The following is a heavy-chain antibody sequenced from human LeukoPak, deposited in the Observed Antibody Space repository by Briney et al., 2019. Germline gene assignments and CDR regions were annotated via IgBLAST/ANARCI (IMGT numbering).Heavy chain of an antibody. CDR3: ASLPSNDAFDI. V-gene: IGHV4-39*01. CDR2: IYYSGIT. J-gene: IGHJ3*02. CDR1: GDSISNSNYY. Sequence: PSETLSLTCTVSGDSISNSNYYWGWIRQPPGKGLEWIASIYYSGITYYNPSLKSRVTISVDTPKNQFSLKLNPVTAADKAVYYCASLPSNDAFDIWGRGTMVTISS.